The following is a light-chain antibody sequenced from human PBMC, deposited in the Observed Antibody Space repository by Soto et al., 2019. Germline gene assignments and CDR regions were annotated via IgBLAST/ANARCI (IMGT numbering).Light chain of an antibody. CDR3: QQYNDYSAT. CDR2: DVS. CDR1: QKSSPW. V-gene: IGKV1-5*01. J-gene: IGKJ1*01. Sequence: DIGMVQSPSALSASVGDTVTITCRASQKSSPWLAWYQQKPGQAPKLLMYDVSSLKRGVPSRFSGSGSGTEFTLTISSLQPDDFATYYCQQYNDYSATFGQGTKVDSK.